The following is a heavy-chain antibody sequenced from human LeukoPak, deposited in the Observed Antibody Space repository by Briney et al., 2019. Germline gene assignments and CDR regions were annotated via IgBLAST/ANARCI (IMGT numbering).Heavy chain of an antibody. CDR1: GGSMNNYY. V-gene: IGHV4-4*07. CDR3: VRWDFDDHGWLDP. Sequence: PSETLSLTCTVSGGSMNNYYWSWIRQPAGKGLEWIGRIYSSGSTNYNPFLKSRVTMSVDRSKSQFFLKLSSVTAADTAVYYCVRWDFDDHGWLDPWGQGTLVTVSS. D-gene: IGHD3-9*01. CDR2: IYSSGST. J-gene: IGHJ5*02.